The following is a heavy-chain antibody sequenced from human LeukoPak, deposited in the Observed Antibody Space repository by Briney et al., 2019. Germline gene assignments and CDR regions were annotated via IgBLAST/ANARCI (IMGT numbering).Heavy chain of an antibody. V-gene: IGHV3-7*01. CDR1: GLTYSAQY. CDR3: ARATGIAPRNYYHYYGLDV. Sequence: PGGSLRLSCAVSGLTYSAQYMSWIRQAPGKGLEWVAHIMQDGSERYYVDSVRGRFTISRGNAKNSLFLQMNSLRAEDTAVYYCARATGIAPRNYYHYYGLDVWGQGTTVIVSS. CDR2: IMQDGSER. J-gene: IGHJ6*02. D-gene: IGHD6-13*01.